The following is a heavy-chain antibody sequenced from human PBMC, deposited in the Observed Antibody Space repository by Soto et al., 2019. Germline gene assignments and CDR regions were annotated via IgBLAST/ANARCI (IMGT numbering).Heavy chain of an antibody. CDR1: GFTFSSFW. CDR2: IKQAGSEK. CDR3: ARYFGDYYYYHMDV. J-gene: IGHJ6*03. Sequence: PGGSLRLSCAASGFTFSSFWMSWVRQAPGKGLEWVADIKQAGSEKYYVDSVKGRFTISRDNAKNSLYLQMNSLRAEDTAVYYCARYFGDYYYYHMDVWGKGTTVTVSS. V-gene: IGHV3-7*01. D-gene: IGHD3-10*01.